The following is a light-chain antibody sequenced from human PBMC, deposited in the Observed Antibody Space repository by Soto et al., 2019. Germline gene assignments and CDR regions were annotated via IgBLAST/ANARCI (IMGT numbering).Light chain of an antibody. V-gene: IGLV2-14*01. Sequence: QSVLTQPASVSGSPGQSVTISCAGTSSDVGGYNYVSWYQQRPGRAPKLMIYEVTYRPSGVSNRFSGSKSGNTASLTISGLQAEDEADYYCSSYRTGGPFVFGTGTKLTVL. CDR3: SSYRTGGPFV. CDR1: SSDVGGYNY. J-gene: IGLJ1*01. CDR2: EVT.